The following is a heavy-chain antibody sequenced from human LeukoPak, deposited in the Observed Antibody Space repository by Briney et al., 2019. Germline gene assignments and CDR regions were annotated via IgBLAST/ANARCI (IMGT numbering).Heavy chain of an antibody. CDR2: ISASGRST. J-gene: IGHJ4*02. CDR1: GFNFSSFV. V-gene: IGHV3-23*01. D-gene: IGHD3-3*01. CDR3: AKKSPIFGVVIPLFDY. Sequence: GGSLRLSCAGSGFNFSSFVMTWVRQAPGKGLEWVSSISASGRSTYYADSVKGRFTVSRDNSKNTLYLQVNSLRAEDTAVYLCAKKSPIFGVVIPLFDYWGQGTLVSVSS.